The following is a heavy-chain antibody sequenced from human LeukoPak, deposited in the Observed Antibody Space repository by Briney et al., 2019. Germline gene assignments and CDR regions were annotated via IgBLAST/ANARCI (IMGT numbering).Heavy chain of an antibody. CDR1: GGTFHIYA. J-gene: IGHJ3*01. CDR2: VLPMFGAP. CDR3: ATYFDYYAPFDA. D-gene: IGHD3-22*01. V-gene: IGHV1-69*05. Sequence: SVKVSCKTSGGTFHIYAINWVRQAPGQGLEWVGGVLPMFGAPASAPKFQGRVTFTTDTSADTVTMELSSLTSDDTAMYYCATYFDYYAPFDAWGQGTMVAVSS.